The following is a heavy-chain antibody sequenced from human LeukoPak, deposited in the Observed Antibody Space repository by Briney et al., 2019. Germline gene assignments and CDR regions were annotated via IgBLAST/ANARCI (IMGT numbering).Heavy chain of an antibody. CDR3: ARGVRRPLNVGVTYFDY. D-gene: IGHD3-22*01. Sequence: PSETLSLTCTVSGGSISSYYWSWIRQPPGKGLEWIGYMYYSGSTNYNPSLKSRVTISVDTSKNQSSLKLNSVTAADTAVYYCARGVRRPLNVGVTYFDYWGQGTLVTVSS. CDR1: GGSISSYY. V-gene: IGHV4-59*01. J-gene: IGHJ4*02. CDR2: MYYSGST.